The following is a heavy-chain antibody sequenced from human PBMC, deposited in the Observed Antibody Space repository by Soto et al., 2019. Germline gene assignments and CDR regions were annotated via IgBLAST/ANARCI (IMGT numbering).Heavy chain of an antibody. CDR3: ARDYYDSSVDAFDI. CDR2: IYTSGST. V-gene: IGHV4-38-2*02. Sequence: SVTLSLTCAVSGYSISSGYYWCWIRQPPGKGLEWIGSIYTSGSTNYNPSLKSRVTMSVDTSKNKFSMKLSSVTAADSAVYYCARDYYDSSVDAFDIWGQGTMVTVSS. CDR1: GYSISSGYY. D-gene: IGHD3-22*01. J-gene: IGHJ3*02.